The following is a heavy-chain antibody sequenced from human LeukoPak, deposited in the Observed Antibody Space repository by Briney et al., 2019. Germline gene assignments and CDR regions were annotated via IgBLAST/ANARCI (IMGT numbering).Heavy chain of an antibody. CDR1: GGSISSGGYY. CDR3: ARQIAVAYFDY. CDR2: IYYSGST. Sequence: NPSETLSLTCTVSGGSISSGGYYWSWIRQHPGKGLEWIGYIYYSGSTYYNLSLKSRVTISVDTSKNQFSLKLSSVTAADTAVYYCARQIAVAYFDYWGQGTLVTVSS. V-gene: IGHV4-31*03. D-gene: IGHD6-19*01. J-gene: IGHJ4*02.